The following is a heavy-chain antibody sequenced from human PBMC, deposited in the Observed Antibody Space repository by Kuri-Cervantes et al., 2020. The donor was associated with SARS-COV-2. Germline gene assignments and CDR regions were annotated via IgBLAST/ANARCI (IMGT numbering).Heavy chain of an antibody. V-gene: IGHV3-30*03. CDR3: ATDRVRVVTHNFDY. Sequence: GESLKISCAASGFTFSSYGMHWVRQAPGKGLEWVAVIAYDGSNKYYGNSVKGRFTISRDNSKSTLYLQMNSLRAEDTAVYYCATDRVRVVTHNFDYWGQGTLVTVSS. D-gene: IGHD3-10*01. CDR1: GFTFSSYG. J-gene: IGHJ4*02. CDR2: IAYDGSNK.